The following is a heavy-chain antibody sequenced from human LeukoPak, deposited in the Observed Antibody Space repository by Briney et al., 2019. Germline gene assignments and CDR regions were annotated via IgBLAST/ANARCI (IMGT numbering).Heavy chain of an antibody. CDR3: ARALGYCSGGSCYWAYFDY. V-gene: IGHV5-51*01. CDR1: GYSFTSYW. Sequence: GESLKISCKGSGYSFTSYWIGWVRQMPGKGLEWMGIIYPVDSDTRYSPSFQGQVTISADKSISTAYLQWSSLKASDTAIYYCARALGYCSGGSCYWAYFDYWGQGTLVTVSS. J-gene: IGHJ4*02. CDR2: IYPVDSDT. D-gene: IGHD2-15*01.